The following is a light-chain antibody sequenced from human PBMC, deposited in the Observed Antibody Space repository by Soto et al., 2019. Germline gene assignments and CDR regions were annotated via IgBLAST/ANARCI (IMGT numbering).Light chain of an antibody. CDR2: CAS. CDR3: QRSGSAPPDI. J-gene: IGKJ2*01. V-gene: IGKV3-20*01. Sequence: EVVLTQSPGTLSLSPGERATLSCRASQSLDSTYLAWYPPKPGQSLRLVIYCASRRATGIPDRFSGSGSGTDFTLTIGRLEHEDFAVYYCQRSGSAPPDIFGAGNRLDIK. CDR1: QSLDSTY.